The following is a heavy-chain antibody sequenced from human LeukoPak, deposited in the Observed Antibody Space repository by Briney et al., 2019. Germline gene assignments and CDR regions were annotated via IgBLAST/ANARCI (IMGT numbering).Heavy chain of an antibody. CDR1: GYTFTSYY. V-gene: IGHV1-46*01. D-gene: IGHD5/OR15-5a*01. Sequence: GASVKVSCKASGYTFTSYYMHWERQAPGQGLEWMGIINPSGGSTSYAQKFQARVTMTRDTSTSTVYMELSSLRSEDTAVYYCARTQPLRANIDYWGQGTLVTVSS. CDR3: ARTQPLRANIDY. CDR2: INPSGGST. J-gene: IGHJ4*02.